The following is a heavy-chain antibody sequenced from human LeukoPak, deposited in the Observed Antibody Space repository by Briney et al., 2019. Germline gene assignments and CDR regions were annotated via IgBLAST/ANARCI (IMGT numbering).Heavy chain of an antibody. CDR3: ARDFGTTGWHTFDY. J-gene: IGHJ4*02. V-gene: IGHV6-1*01. CDR1: GDSVSSKNGA. CDR2: TYYRSKWYN. Sequence: SQTLSLTCVVSGDSVSSKNGAWNWIRQFPSRGLEWLGRTYYRSKWYNDYAESMEGRMTISRDTPKNQYSLHLNSVTPDDTAVYYCARDFGTTGWHTFDYWGQGTLVTVSS. D-gene: IGHD6-19*01.